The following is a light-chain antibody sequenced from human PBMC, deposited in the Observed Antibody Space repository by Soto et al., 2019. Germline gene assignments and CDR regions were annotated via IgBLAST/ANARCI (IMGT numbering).Light chain of an antibody. CDR2: GNT. V-gene: IGLV1-40*01. CDR3: QSYDSSLGANYV. Sequence: QPVLTQPPSVSGAPGQRVTISCTGSGSNLGAGYDVHWYQQLPGTAPKLLIYGNTNRPSGVPDRFSGSKSGTSASLAITGLQAEDEADYYCQSYDSSLGANYVFGTGTKLTVL. CDR1: GSNLGAGYD. J-gene: IGLJ1*01.